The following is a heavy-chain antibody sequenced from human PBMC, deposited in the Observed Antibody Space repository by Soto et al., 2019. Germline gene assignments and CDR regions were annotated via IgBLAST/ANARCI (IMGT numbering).Heavy chain of an antibody. CDR2: VYYSGTT. V-gene: IGHV4-61*01. J-gene: IGHJ4*02. Sequence: SETQSLTCSVSGGSVGNKTYYLRWIRQPPGERLEWIGYVYYSGTTNYNPSLKSRVTISVDLSKNQFSLRLSSVTTADTALYYCARTTAVPNTLRSRYFFDYWGQGTLVTVSS. CDR3: ARTTAVPNTLRSRYFFDY. CDR1: GGSVGNKTYY. D-gene: IGHD4-17*01.